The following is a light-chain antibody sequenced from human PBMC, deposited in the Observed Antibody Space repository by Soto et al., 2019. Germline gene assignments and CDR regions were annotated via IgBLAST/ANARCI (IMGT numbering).Light chain of an antibody. CDR1: QSVLFSSNNKNY. CDR2: WAS. V-gene: IGKV4-1*01. CDR3: QQYYSTPLT. J-gene: IGKJ4*01. Sequence: DIVMTQSPGSLAVSLGERATINCKSSQSVLFSSNNKNYLAWYQQNPGQPPKLLIYWASTRESGVPDRFSGSGSGTDFTLTITSLQAEDVAVYYCQQYYSTPLTFGGGTKVEIK.